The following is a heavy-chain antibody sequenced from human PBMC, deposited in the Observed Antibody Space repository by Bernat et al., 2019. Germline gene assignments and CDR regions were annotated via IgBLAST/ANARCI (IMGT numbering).Heavy chain of an antibody. CDR3: ARIRRYCSSTSCYEFLDY. V-gene: IGHV2-70*01. D-gene: IGHD2-2*01. J-gene: IGHJ4*02. CDR1: GFSLSTSGMC. Sequence: QVTLRESGPALVKPTQTLTLTCTFSGFSLSTSGMCVSWIRQPPGKALEWLALIDWNDDKYYSTSLKTRLTISKDTSKNQVVLTMTNMDPVDTATYYCARIRRYCSSTSCYEFLDYWGQGTLVTVSS. CDR2: IDWNDDK.